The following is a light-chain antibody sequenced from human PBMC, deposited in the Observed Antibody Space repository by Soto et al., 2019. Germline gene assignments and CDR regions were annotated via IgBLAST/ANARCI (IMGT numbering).Light chain of an antibody. Sequence: DIQMTQSPSSVSASIGDTVIITCRASQSIGSWLAWYQQKPGKAPQLLIYAAFNLHSGVPSRFSGSGSGTDFTLTISSLQPEDFATYYCQQANSFPWTFGQGTKVDIK. CDR1: QSIGSW. CDR3: QQANSFPWT. J-gene: IGKJ1*01. CDR2: AAF. V-gene: IGKV1D-12*01.